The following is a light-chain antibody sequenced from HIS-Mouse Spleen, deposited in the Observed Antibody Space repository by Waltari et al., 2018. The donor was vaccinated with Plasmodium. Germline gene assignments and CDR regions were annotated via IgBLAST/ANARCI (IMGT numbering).Light chain of an antibody. Sequence: DIQMTQSPPSLSASVGDRVTITCRASQSISSYLNWYQQKPGKAPKLLIYAASSLQSGVPSRFSGSGSGTDFTLTISSLQPEYFATYYCQQSYSTWTFGQGTKVEIK. J-gene: IGKJ1*01. V-gene: IGKV1-39*01. CDR1: QSISSY. CDR2: AAS. CDR3: QQSYSTWT.